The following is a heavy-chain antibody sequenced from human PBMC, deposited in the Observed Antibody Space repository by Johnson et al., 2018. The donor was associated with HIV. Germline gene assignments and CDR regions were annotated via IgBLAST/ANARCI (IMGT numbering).Heavy chain of an antibody. V-gene: IGHV3-30-3*01. Sequence: QVQLVESGGGVVQPGRSLRLSCATSGFAFSSYAVHWVRQAPGKGLEWVAVISYDGSNKYFADSVKGRFTISRDNLNNTLYLQMNSLRTDDTAVYYCARGRTQFLEGGAFDIWGQGTMVIVSS. CDR1: GFAFSSYA. CDR2: ISYDGSNK. CDR3: ARGRTQFLEGGAFDI. J-gene: IGHJ3*02. D-gene: IGHD3-3*01.